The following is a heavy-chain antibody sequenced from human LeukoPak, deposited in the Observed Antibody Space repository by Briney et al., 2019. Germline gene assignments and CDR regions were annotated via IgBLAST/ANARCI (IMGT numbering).Heavy chain of an antibody. D-gene: IGHD3-10*01. CDR1: GGSISSGGYS. Sequence: SETLSLTCAVSGGSISSGGYSWSWIRQPPGKGLEWIGYIYHSGSTYYNPFLKSRVTISVDRSKNQFSLKLSSVTAADTAVYYCATTGSGSFYYYYGMDVWGKGTTVTVSS. CDR3: ATTGSGSFYYYYGMDV. J-gene: IGHJ6*04. V-gene: IGHV4-30-2*01. CDR2: IYHSGST.